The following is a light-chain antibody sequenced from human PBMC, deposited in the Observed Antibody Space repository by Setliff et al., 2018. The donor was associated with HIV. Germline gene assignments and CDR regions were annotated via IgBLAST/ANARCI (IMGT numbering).Light chain of an antibody. Sequence: QSALTQPCSVSGSPGQSVTISCTGTNSDVCGYNFVSWYQHHQGKAPKLMIYDVIKRPSGVPDRFSGSKSGNTASLTLSGLHAEDEADYYCFSYAGSHTFVFGTGTKVTVL. CDR1: NSDVCGYNF. V-gene: IGLV2-11*02. J-gene: IGLJ1*01. CDR2: DVI. CDR3: FSYAGSHTFV.